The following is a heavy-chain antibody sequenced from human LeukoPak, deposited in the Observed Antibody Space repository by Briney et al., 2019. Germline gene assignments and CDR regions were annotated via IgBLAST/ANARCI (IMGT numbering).Heavy chain of an antibody. CDR3: PNPLKRSYTPLGY. D-gene: IGHD2-2*02. CDR1: GFTFSSYA. Sequence: PGRSLRLACAASGFTFSSYAMSWVRQAPGEGLEWVSAISGSGGSTYYADSVKGRFTISRDNSKNTLYLQMNSLRAEDTAVYYFPNPLKRSYTPLGYWGQGTLVTVSS. CDR2: ISGSGGST. V-gene: IGHV3-23*01. J-gene: IGHJ4*02.